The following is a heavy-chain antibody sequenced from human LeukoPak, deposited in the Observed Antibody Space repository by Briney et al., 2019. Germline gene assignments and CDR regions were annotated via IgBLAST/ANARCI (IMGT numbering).Heavy chain of an antibody. D-gene: IGHD3-10*01. Sequence: ASVKVSCKASGYTFTSYDINWVRQATGQGLEWMGWMNPNCGNTGYAQKFQGRVTMTRNTSISTAYMELSSLRSEDTAVYYCARGDVLLWFGELRDAFDIWGQGTMVTVSS. V-gene: IGHV1-8*01. CDR2: MNPNCGNT. J-gene: IGHJ3*02. CDR1: GYTFTSYD. CDR3: ARGDVLLWFGELRDAFDI.